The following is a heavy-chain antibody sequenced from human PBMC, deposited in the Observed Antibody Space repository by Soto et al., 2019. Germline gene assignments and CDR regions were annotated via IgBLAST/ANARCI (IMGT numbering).Heavy chain of an antibody. CDR1: GDSISRNGHF. Sequence: SETLSLTCTVSGDSISRNGHFWTWIRQHQGKGLEWIGYIYYSGSSYYNPSLKSRVIISVDTSKNQFSLNLTAVTAADTAVYYCARGTMLRGPGYYYAMDIWGQGTTVTVSS. CDR3: ARGTMLRGPGYYYAMDI. D-gene: IGHD3-10*01. CDR2: IYYSGSS. J-gene: IGHJ6*02. V-gene: IGHV4-31*03.